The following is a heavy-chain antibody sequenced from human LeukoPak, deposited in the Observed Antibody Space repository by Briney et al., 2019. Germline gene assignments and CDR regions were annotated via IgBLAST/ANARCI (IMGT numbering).Heavy chain of an antibody. D-gene: IGHD2-15*01. V-gene: IGHV1-46*01. J-gene: IGHJ1*01. CDR3: ARDPPPRYCSGGSCYSVQYFQH. Sequence: GASVKVSCKASGYTFTSYYMHWVRQAPGQGLEWMGIINPSGGSTSYAQKFQGRVTMTRDTSTSTVYMELSSLRSEDTAVYYCARDPPPRYCSGGSCYSVQYFQHWGQGTLVTVSS. CDR1: GYTFTSYY. CDR2: INPSGGST.